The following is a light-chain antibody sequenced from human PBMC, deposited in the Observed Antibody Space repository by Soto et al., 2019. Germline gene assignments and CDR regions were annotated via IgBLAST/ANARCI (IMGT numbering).Light chain of an antibody. J-gene: IGLJ3*02. CDR2: GTSDGSH. V-gene: IGLV4-69*01. Sequence: QPVLTQSPSASASPGASVKLTCTLSSGHRDYAIAWHQQQPETGPRYLMKGTSDGSHTKGDGIPDRFSGSSSGADRYLTISSLRSDDEADYYCQAWGTGGVFGGGTKLTVL. CDR3: QAWGTGGV. CDR1: SGHRDYA.